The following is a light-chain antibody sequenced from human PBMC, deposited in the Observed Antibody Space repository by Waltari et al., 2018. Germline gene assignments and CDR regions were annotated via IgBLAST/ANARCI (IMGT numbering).Light chain of an antibody. CDR2: QIS. CDR3: MQATRFPRS. Sequence: DIVMTQTPLSSPVTLGQPASISRRSSQSLVHDNGNTYLNWYQKRPGQPPRLLIYQISKRFSGVPDRFSGSGSGTEFTLKISRVEPEDVGVYYCMQATRFPRSFGQGTKVEIK. CDR1: QSLVHDNGNTY. J-gene: IGKJ1*01. V-gene: IGKV2-24*01.